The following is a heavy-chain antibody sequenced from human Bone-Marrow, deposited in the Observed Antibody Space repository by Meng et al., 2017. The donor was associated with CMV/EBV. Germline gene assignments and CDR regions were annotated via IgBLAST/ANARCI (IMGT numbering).Heavy chain of an antibody. D-gene: IGHD2-2*02. CDR1: GGSISSYY. CDR2: IYYSGST. J-gene: IGHJ4*02. CDR3: ARGGVVPAAILNY. V-gene: IGHV4-59*01. Sequence: GSLRPSCTVSGGSISSYYWSWIRQPPGKGLEWIGYIYYSGSTNYNPSLKSRVTISVDTSKNQFSLKLSSVTAADTAVYYCARGGVVPAAILNYWGEGTLVTVSS.